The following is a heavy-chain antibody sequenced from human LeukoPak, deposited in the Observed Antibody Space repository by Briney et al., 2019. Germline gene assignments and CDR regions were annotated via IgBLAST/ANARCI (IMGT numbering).Heavy chain of an antibody. CDR2: VSAGSDVI. Sequence: GGSLRLSCAASGFTLSSSAMSWVRQAPGKGLEWVSAVSAGSDVIYYADSVKGRFAISRDNSKNTVYLQMNSLRAEDTAVYYCAKDPSYYYGSGSYGYWGQGTLVTVSS. D-gene: IGHD3-10*01. CDR1: GFTLSSSA. CDR3: AKDPSYYYGSGSYGY. V-gene: IGHV3-23*01. J-gene: IGHJ4*02.